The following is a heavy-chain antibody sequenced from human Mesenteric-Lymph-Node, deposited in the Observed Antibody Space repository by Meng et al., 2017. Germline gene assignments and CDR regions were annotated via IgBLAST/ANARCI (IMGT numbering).Heavy chain of an antibody. J-gene: IGHJ6*02. D-gene: IGHD3-22*01. V-gene: IGHV3-74*01. CDR1: GFTFTTYW. CDR2: INSDGSST. CDR3: VRDSYDYDTYGLDV. Sequence: GESLKISCAASGFTFTTYWMHWVRQAPGKGLVWVSRINSDGSSTSYADSVKGRFTISRDNAKNTVYLQMNSLRAEDTAVYYCVRDSYDYDTYGLDVWGQGTTVTVSS.